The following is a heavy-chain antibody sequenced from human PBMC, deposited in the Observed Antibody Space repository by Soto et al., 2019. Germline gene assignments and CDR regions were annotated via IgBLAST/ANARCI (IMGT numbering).Heavy chain of an antibody. CDR2: IIPIFGTA. J-gene: IGHJ1*01. D-gene: IGHD6-19*01. V-gene: IGHV1-69*13. CDR1: GGTFSSYA. CDR3: AREGRPYSSGWQATEYFQH. Sequence: SVKVSCKASGGTFSSYAISWVRQAPGQGLEWMGGIIPIFGTANYAQKFQGRVTITADESTSTAYMELSSLRSEDTAVYYCAREGRPYSSGWQATEYFQHWGQGTLVTVSS.